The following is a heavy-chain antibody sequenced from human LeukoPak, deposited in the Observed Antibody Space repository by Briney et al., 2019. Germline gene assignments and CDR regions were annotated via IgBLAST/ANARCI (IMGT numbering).Heavy chain of an antibody. V-gene: IGHV4-38-2*02. CDR2: IYHSGST. CDR1: GYSISSGYY. J-gene: IGHJ1*01. Sequence: SQTQSLTCTVSGYSISSGYYWGWIRQPPGKGLEWIGSIYHSGSTYYNPSLKSRVTISVDTSKNQFSLKLSSVTAADTAVYYCARVSNSWFGELLCYFQHWGQGTLVTVSS. D-gene: IGHD3-10*01. CDR3: ARVSNSWFGELLCYFQH.